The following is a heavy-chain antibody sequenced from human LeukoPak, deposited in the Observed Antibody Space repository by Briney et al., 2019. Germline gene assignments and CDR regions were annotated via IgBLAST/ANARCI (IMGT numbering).Heavy chain of an antibody. CDR3: TTRSPARYCSDGACYSSADY. J-gene: IGHJ4*02. CDR2: IRSKADGGTP. CDR1: GFSFSDAW. V-gene: IGHV3-15*07. D-gene: IGHD2-15*01. Sequence: GSLRLSCAASGFSFSDAWMNWVRQAPGKGLEWVGHIRSKADGGTPDYIAPVKGRFTISRDDSKDTLYLQINSLNTEDTAMYYCTTRSPARYCSDGACYSSADYWGQGTLVTVSS.